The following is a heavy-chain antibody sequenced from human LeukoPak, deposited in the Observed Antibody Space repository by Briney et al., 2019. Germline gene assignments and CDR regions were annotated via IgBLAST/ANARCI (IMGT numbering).Heavy chain of an antibody. CDR1: GFTFSSYW. V-gene: IGHV3-7*01. CDR3: AREFYGDDNDAFDI. D-gene: IGHD4-17*01. CDR2: IKQDGSEK. Sequence: PGGSLRPSCAASGFTFSSYWMSWVRQAPGKGLEWVANIKQDGSEKYYVDSVKGRFTISRDNAKNSLYLQMNSLRAEDTAVYYCAREFYGDDNDAFDIWGQGTMVTVSS. J-gene: IGHJ3*02.